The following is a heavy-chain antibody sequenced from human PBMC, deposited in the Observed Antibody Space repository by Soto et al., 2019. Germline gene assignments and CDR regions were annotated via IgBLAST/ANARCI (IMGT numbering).Heavy chain of an antibody. J-gene: IGHJ6*02. CDR3: ARAGEGSYCSGGSCYSDRYYYGMDV. V-gene: IGHV3-21*01. CDR2: ISSSSSYI. CDR1: GFTFSSYS. D-gene: IGHD2-15*01. Sequence: GGSLRLSCAASGFTFSSYSMNWVRQAPGKGLEWVSSISSSSSYIYHADSVKGRFTISRDNAKNSLYLQMNSLRAEDTAVYYCARAGEGSYCSGGSCYSDRYYYGMDVWGQGTTVTVSS.